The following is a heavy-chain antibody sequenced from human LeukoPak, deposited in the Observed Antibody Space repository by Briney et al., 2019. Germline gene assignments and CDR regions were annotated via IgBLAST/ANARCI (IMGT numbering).Heavy chain of an antibody. CDR1: GFTFSTYW. J-gene: IGHJ6*02. D-gene: IGHD3-3*01. Sequence: GGSLRLSCAASGFTFSTYWMHWVRQAPGKGLVWVSRILSDGSSTSYADSVKGRFTISRDNAKNTLYLQMNSLRAEDTAVYYCARRVVSYGMDVWGQAATATVSS. V-gene: IGHV3-74*01. CDR2: ILSDGSST. CDR3: ARRVVSYGMDV.